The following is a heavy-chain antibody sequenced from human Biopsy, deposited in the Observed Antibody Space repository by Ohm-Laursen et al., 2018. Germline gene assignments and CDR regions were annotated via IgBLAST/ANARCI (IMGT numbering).Heavy chain of an antibody. CDR3: AKHGSGWTGDDAFHI. CDR1: GGSISGSS. V-gene: IGHV4-59*08. CDR2: ISYSRDT. Sequence: GTLSLTCTVSGGSISGSSWSWIRQAPGKGLEWIGYISYSRDTDYNPSLKSRITISVDTSKDQFYLKLTSVTAADTAVYYCAKHGSGWTGDDAFHIWGQGTMVTVSS. D-gene: IGHD6-19*01. J-gene: IGHJ3*02.